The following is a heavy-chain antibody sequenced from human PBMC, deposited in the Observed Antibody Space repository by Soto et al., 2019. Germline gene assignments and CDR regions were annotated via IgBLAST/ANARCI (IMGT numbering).Heavy chain of an antibody. CDR3: AKEVLAAGQGWFDP. CDR2: IKQDGSEK. V-gene: IGHV3-7*01. J-gene: IGHJ5*02. CDR1: GFTFSSYW. Sequence: GGSLRLSCAASGFTFSSYWMSWVRQAPGKGLEWVANIKQDGSEKYYVDSVKGRFTISRDNAKNSLYLQMNSLRAEDTAVYYCAKEVLAAGQGWFDPWGQGTLVTVSS. D-gene: IGHD6-25*01.